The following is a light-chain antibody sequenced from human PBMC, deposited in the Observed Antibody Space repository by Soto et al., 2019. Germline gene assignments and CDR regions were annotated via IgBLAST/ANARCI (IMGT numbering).Light chain of an antibody. CDR3: SAWDARLSTWV. Sequence: QAVVTQPPSASGTPGQRVIISCSGTSSNIGRDYVYWYQQLPGTAPKLLIYTNDQRPSGVPDRFSGSKSGTSASLAISGLRSEDEADYWCSAWDARLSTWVFGGGTKLTVL. V-gene: IGLV1-47*02. CDR2: TND. CDR1: SSNIGRDY. J-gene: IGLJ3*02.